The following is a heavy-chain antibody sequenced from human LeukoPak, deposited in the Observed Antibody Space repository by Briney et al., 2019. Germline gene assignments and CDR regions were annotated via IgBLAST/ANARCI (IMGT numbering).Heavy chain of an antibody. CDR3: SKDPYGDYVGAFDM. V-gene: IGHV3-23*01. J-gene: IGHJ3*02. D-gene: IGHD4-17*01. Sequence: PGGSLRLSCVASGLTFSNYAMSWVRQTPGKGLEWVSSIYGSGGGTSYADSVKGRFTLSRDNSKNTLYLHMDSLRADDTAVYYCSKDPYGDYVGAFDMWGPGTMVTVS. CDR2: IYGSGGGT. CDR1: GLTFSNYA.